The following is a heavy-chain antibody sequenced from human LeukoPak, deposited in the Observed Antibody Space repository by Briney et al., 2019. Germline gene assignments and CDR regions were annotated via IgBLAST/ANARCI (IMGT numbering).Heavy chain of an antibody. J-gene: IGHJ5*02. D-gene: IGHD5-18*01. Sequence: SETLSLTCTVSGYSISSGYYWGWIRQPPGKGLEWIGEINHSGSTNYNPSLKSRVTISVDTSKNQFSLKLSSVTAADTAVYYCARVWIQLWLNWFDPWGQGTLVTVSS. CDR2: INHSGST. CDR1: GYSISSGYY. CDR3: ARVWIQLWLNWFDP. V-gene: IGHV4-38-2*02.